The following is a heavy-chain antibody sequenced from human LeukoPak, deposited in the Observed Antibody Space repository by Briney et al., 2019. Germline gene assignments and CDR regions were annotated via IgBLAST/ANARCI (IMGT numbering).Heavy chain of an antibody. J-gene: IGHJ5*02. V-gene: IGHV3-33*01. D-gene: IGHD6-13*01. CDR1: GFTFSGYG. CDR2: IWNDGSYK. Sequence: GTSLRLSCAASGFTFSGYGMHWVRQAPGKGLEWVAVIWNDGSYKYYADSVKGRFTISRDNSKNTLYVQMNSLRVEDTAVYYCARSIAAQTNNWFDPWGQGTLVTVSS. CDR3: ARSIAAQTNNWFDP.